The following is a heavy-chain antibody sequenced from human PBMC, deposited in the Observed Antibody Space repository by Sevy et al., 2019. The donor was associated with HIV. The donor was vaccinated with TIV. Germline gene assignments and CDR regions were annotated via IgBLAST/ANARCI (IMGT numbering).Heavy chain of an antibody. CDR3: ATTQDYYENSGYPFDY. CDR1: GYTLTKLS. V-gene: IGHV1-24*01. J-gene: IGHJ4*02. CDR2: FDPEDGET. D-gene: IGHD3-22*01. Sequence: ASVKVSCKVSGYTLTKLSMHWVRQAPGKGLEWMGSFDPEDGETLYAQKLQGRVIMTEDTSTDTAYMEVNSLRSEDTAEYYCATTQDYYENSGYPFDYRGQGTLVTVSS.